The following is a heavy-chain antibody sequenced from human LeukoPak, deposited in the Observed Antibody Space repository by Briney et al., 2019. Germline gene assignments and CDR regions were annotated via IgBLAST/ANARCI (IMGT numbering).Heavy chain of an antibody. CDR2: IYTSGST. Sequence: SETLSLTCTVSGGSISSYYWSWIRQPAGKGLEWIGRIYTSGSTNYNPSLKSRVTMSVDTSKNQFSLKLSSVTAADTAVYYCARFLAGTRHFHFYYYMDVWGKGTTVTISS. J-gene: IGHJ6*03. D-gene: IGHD3-9*01. V-gene: IGHV4-4*07. CDR1: GGSISSYY. CDR3: ARFLAGTRHFHFYYYMDV.